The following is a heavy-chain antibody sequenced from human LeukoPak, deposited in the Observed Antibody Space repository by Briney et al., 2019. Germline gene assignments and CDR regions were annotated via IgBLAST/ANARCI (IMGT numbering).Heavy chain of an antibody. V-gene: IGHV3-23*01. CDR1: GFTFSTYA. CDR3: AKDYYGPGSHSSPIYFDY. Sequence: QSGGSLRLSCAASGFTFSTYAMSWVRQAPGKGLEWVSGISGGGGSTYYADSVKGRFTISRDNSKNTLYLQMNSLRAEDTAVYYCAKDYYGPGSHSSPIYFDYWGQGTLVTVSS. J-gene: IGHJ4*02. D-gene: IGHD3-10*01. CDR2: ISGGGGST.